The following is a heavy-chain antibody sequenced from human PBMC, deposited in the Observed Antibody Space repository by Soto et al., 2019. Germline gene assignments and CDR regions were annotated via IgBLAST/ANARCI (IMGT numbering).Heavy chain of an antibody. J-gene: IGHJ4*02. CDR2: ISAGADSI. D-gene: IGHD6-13*01. CDR3: AKSPYTSSWYYFDY. CDR1: GFTFSSYA. Sequence: GGSLRLSCAASGFTFSSYALSWVRQAPGKGLEWVSSISAGADSIYSADSVKGRFTISRDNSKNTLYLQMNSLRAVDTAVYYCAKSPYTSSWYYFDYWGQGTLVTVSS. V-gene: IGHV3-23*01.